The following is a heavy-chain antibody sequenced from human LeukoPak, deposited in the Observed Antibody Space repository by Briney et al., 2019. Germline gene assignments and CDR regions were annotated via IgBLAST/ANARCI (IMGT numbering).Heavy chain of an antibody. CDR2: ISYDGSNK. J-gene: IGHJ4*02. V-gene: IGHV3-30-3*01. Sequence: DPGGSLRLSCAASGFSFSSYAVHWVRQAPGQGLEWVAFISYDGSNKYYADSVKGRFTISRDNSKNTLYLQMNSLRAEDTAVYYCARELGYCSGGSCFDYWGQGTLVTVSS. D-gene: IGHD2-15*01. CDR1: GFSFSSYA. CDR3: ARELGYCSGGSCFDY.